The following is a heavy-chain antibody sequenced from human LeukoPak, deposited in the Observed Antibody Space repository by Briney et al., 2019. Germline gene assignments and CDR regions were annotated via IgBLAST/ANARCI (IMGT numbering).Heavy chain of an antibody. CDR1: GFTFSSYW. J-gene: IGHJ4*02. Sequence: PGGSLRLSCAASGFTFSSYWMSWVRQAPGKGLEWEANIKQDGSEKYYVDSVKGRFTISRDNAKNSLYLQMNSLRAEDTAVYYCASSHLAAADDSLVYWGQGTLVTVSS. V-gene: IGHV3-7*01. CDR3: ASSHLAAADDSLVY. CDR2: IKQDGSEK. D-gene: IGHD6-13*01.